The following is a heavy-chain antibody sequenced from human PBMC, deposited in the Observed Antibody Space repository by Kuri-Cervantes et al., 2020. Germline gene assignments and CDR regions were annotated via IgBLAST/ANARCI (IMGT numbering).Heavy chain of an antibody. CDR2: ISYDGSNK. CDR3: ARDWNCGGDCFGFYYFDY. Sequence: GESLKISCAASGFTFSSYGMHWVRQAPGKGLEWVAVISYDGSNKYYADSVKGRFTISRDNSKNTLYLQMNSLRAEDTAVYYCARDWNCGGDCFGFYYFDYWGQGTLVTVSS. D-gene: IGHD2-21*02. V-gene: IGHV3-30*03. CDR1: GFTFSSYG. J-gene: IGHJ4*02.